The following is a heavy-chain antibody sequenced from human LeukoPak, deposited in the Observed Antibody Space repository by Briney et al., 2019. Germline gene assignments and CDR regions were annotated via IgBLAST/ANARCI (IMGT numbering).Heavy chain of an antibody. CDR2: IIPIFGTA. J-gene: IGHJ5*02. V-gene: IGHV1-69*13. Sequence: GASVKVSCKASGGTFSSYAISWVRQAPGHGLEWMGGIIPIFGTANYAQKFQGRVTITADESTSTAYMELSSLRSEDTAVYYCARQYQPLINWFDPWGQGTLVTVSS. CDR3: ARQYQPLINWFDP. CDR1: GGTFSSYA. D-gene: IGHD2-2*01.